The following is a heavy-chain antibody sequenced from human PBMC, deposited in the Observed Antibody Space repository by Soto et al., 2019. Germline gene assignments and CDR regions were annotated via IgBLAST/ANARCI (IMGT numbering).Heavy chain of an antibody. V-gene: IGHV4-39*01. CDR3: ARHYPPVTPLSRYYYYYMDV. J-gene: IGHJ6*03. CDR2: IYYSGST. D-gene: IGHD4-4*01. CDR1: GGSISSSSYY. Sequence: SETLSLTCTVAGGSISSSSYYWGWIRQPPGKGLEWIGSIYYSGSTYYNPSLKSRVTISVHTSKNQFSLKLSSVTAADTAVYYCARHYPPVTPLSRYYYYYMDVRGKGTTVTVSS.